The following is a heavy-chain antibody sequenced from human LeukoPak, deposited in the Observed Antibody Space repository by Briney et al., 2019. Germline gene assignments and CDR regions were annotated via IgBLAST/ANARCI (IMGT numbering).Heavy chain of an antibody. CDR1: GFTFSSYA. CDR3: SKLRSAGGFYSGMDV. V-gene: IGHV3-23*01. CDR2: IGSSGGRT. Sequence: GGCLRLSCAASGFTFSSYAMGWVCEAPGEGRGRVSGIGSSGGRTYYADPVKGRLTTSRENSKNTLYLQMNSLRAEDTAVYYCSKLRSAGGFYSGMDVWDQGTTVTVSS. J-gene: IGHJ6*02. D-gene: IGHD3-10*01.